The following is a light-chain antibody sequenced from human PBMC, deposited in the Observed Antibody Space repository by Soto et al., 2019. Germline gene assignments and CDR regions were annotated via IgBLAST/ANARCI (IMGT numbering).Light chain of an antibody. V-gene: IGLV2-14*01. CDR1: SSDVGGYNF. CDR3: SSYTSSDTYV. Sequence: QSALTQPASVSGSPVQSITISCTGTSSDVGGYNFVSWYQHHPGKAPKLMIFEVINRPSGVSTRFSGSQSGNTASLTISGLQAEDEADYYCSSYTSSDTYVFGTGTKLTVL. J-gene: IGLJ1*01. CDR2: EVI.